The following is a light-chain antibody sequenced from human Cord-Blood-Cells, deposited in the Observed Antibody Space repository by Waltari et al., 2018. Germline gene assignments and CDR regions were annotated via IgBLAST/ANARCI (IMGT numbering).Light chain of an antibody. J-gene: IGLJ3*02. CDR1: SSNIGAGYD. CDR3: QSYDSSLSGNWV. Sequence: QSVLTQPPSVPGAPGQRGTSSCPGSSSNIGAGYDVPWYQQLPGTAPKLLIYGNSNRPSGVPDRFSGSKSGTSASLAITGLQAEDEADYYCQSYDSSLSGNWVFGGGTKLTVL. V-gene: IGLV1-40*01. CDR2: GNS.